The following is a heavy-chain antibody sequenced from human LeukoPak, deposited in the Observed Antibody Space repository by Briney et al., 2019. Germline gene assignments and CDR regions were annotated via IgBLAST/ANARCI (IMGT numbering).Heavy chain of an antibody. CDR2: IKEDGSEK. CDR3: TRDSSSYQ. Sequence: PGGSLRLSCAASGFTFSTYWMSWVRQAPGKGLEWVANIKEDGSEKYYGDSVKGRFTISRDNAKNSLYLQMNSLRAEDTAVYYCTRDSSSYQWGQGTLVTVSS. J-gene: IGHJ4*02. CDR1: GFTFSTYW. V-gene: IGHV3-7*01. D-gene: IGHD3-22*01.